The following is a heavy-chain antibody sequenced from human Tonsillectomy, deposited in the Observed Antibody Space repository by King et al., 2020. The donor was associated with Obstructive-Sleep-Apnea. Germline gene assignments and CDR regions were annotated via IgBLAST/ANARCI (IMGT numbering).Heavy chain of an antibody. Sequence: VQLQESGPGLVKPSETLSLTCTVTGDSISSYYWSWIRQPPGKGLEWIGYMYNSGSTNYHPSLKSRVTISVDTSKNQFSLKLSSVTAADTAVYYCARHWWFGDLYHWFDPWGQGTLVTVSS. CDR2: MYNSGST. J-gene: IGHJ5*02. CDR1: GDSISSYY. CDR3: ARHWWFGDLYHWFDP. V-gene: IGHV4-59*08. D-gene: IGHD3-10*01.